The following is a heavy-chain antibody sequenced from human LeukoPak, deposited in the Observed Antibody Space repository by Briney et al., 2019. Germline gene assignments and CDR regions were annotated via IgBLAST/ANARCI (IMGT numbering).Heavy chain of an antibody. CDR1: GTSISLSNW. CDR2: IYHSGTT. D-gene: IGHD3-10*01. CDR3: RSYFGSGTFNGFDY. Sequence: SETLSLTCAVSGTSISLSNWWTWVRQPPGKGLEWIGEIYHSGTTNYNPSLKSRVTISLDKSRNQFSLNLNSVSAADTAVYCARSYFGSGTFNGFDYWGQGTLVTVSS. J-gene: IGHJ4*02. V-gene: IGHV4-4*02.